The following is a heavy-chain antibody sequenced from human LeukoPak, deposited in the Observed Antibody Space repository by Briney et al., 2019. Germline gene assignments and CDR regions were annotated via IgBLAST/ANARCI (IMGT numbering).Heavy chain of an antibody. J-gene: IGHJ6*02. CDR1: GDRVSSNSAA. CDR3: ARVSSGILTGNYTYYHGMDV. CDR2: TYYRSKWYN. D-gene: IGHD3-9*01. V-gene: IGHV6-1*01. Sequence: SQTLSLTCAISGDRVSSNSAAWNWIRQSPSRGLEWLGRTYYRSKWYNDYAVSVKSRIIINPDTSKNHFSLQLNSVTPEDTAVYYCARVSSGILTGNYTYYHGMDVWGQGTTVSVSS.